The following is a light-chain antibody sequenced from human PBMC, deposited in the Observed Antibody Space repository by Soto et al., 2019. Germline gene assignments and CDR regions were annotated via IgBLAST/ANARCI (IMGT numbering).Light chain of an antibody. J-gene: IGKJ3*01. Sequence: DIVLTQSPGTLSLSPGERATLSCRASQSVSNSYLAWYQQKPGQAPRLLIYGASSRAAGIPDRFSGSGSGTNFTLTISSLEPDDFVVYYCQQYAKIPRFTFGPGTTVDI. CDR2: GAS. V-gene: IGKV3-20*01. CDR3: QQYAKIPRFT. CDR1: QSVSNSY.